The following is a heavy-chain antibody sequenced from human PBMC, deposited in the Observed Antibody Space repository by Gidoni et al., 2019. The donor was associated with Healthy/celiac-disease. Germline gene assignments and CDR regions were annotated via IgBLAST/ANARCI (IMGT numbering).Heavy chain of an antibody. CDR3: ARVPGYSSSQTDFDY. CDR1: GCSINIGGYY. CDR2: IYYSGST. D-gene: IGHD6-13*01. Sequence: QVQLQESCPVLVKPSQTLSLTCPVSGCSINIGGYYWSWIRQHPGKGLEWIGYIYYSGSTYYNPSLKSRVTISVDTSKNQFSLKLSSVTAADTAVYYCARVPGYSSSQTDFDYWGQGTLVTVSS. J-gene: IGHJ4*02. V-gene: IGHV4-31*03.